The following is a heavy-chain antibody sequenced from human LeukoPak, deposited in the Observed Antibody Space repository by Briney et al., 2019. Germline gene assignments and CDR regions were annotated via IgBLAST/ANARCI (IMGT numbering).Heavy chain of an antibody. CDR1: GFTVSSNY. V-gene: IGHV3-53*01. J-gene: IGHJ4*02. D-gene: IGHD3-10*01. CDR3: AKVDYNSGSFFDY. CDR2: IYSGSST. Sequence: GGSLRLSCAASGFTVSSNYMSWVRQAPGKGLEWVSVIYSGSSTYYADSVKGRFTISRDNSKNTMYLQINSLRAEDTAVYYCAKVDYNSGSFFDYWGQGTLVTVSS.